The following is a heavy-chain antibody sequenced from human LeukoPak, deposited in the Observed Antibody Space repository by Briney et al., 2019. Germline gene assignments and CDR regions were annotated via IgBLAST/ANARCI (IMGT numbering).Heavy chain of an antibody. CDR2: IYPGDSDT. CDR1: GYSFTSYW. J-gene: IGHJ3*02. CDR3: ARSIAVTSDAFDI. V-gene: IGHV5-51*01. Sequence: GESLKISCKGSGYSFTSYWIGWVRQVPGKGLEWMGIIYPGDSDTRYSPSFQGQVTISADKSISTAYLQWSSLKASDTAMYYCARSIAVTSDAFDIWGQGTMVTVSS. D-gene: IGHD6-19*01.